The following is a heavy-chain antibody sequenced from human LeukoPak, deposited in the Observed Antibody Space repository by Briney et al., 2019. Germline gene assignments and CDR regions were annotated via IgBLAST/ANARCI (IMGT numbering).Heavy chain of an antibody. Sequence: PGGSLRLSCAASGFTFSGYAMSWVCQAPGKGLECGSAISGSGGSTYYADSVKGRFTISRDNARNTLYLQMNSLRAEDTAVYYCARRVFLVHWGQGTLATVPS. CDR3: ARRVFLVH. CDR2: ISGSGGST. CDR1: GFTFSGYA. J-gene: IGHJ4*02. V-gene: IGHV3-23*01. D-gene: IGHD2-2*01.